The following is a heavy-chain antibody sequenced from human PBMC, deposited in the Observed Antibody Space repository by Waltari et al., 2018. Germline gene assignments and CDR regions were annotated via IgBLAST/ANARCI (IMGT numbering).Heavy chain of an antibody. D-gene: IGHD4-17*01. J-gene: IGHJ6*03. CDR3: GRAYGGDYYFYYYMDV. V-gene: IGHV4-30-4*01. CDR1: GESISSVGSH. Sequence: QVQVQESGPGLVKPSQTLALTCSVFGESISSVGSHWSWIRQPPGKGLEWIGSISSRGTIYYNPSLKTRVTISGDTSKNQFSLTLSSATAADTAIYYCGRAYGGDYYFYYYMDVWGKGTAVSVSS. CDR2: ISSRGTI.